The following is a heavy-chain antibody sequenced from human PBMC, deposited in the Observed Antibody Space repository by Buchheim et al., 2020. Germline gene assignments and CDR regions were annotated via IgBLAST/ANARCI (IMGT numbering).Heavy chain of an antibody. CDR1: GFTFSNAW. Sequence: EVQLVESGGGLVKPGRSLRLSCAASGFTFSNAWLSWVRQAPGKGLEWIGRIRSKTDGGTTDYAAPVEGSFTISRDDSKSTLYLQMNSLKTEDTAVYYCTTRNPLATAANRDYWGQGTL. V-gene: IGHV3-15*01. D-gene: IGHD2-2*01. CDR3: TTRNPLATAANRDY. J-gene: IGHJ4*02. CDR2: IRSKTDGGTT.